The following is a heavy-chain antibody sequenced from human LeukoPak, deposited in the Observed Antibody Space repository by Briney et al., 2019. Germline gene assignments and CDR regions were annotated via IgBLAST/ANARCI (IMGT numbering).Heavy chain of an antibody. Sequence: GGSLRLSCAASGFTFSSYWMHWVRQAPGKGLVWVSRINSDGSSTSYADSVKGRFTISRDNAKSTLYLQMNSLRAEDTAVYYCARDPYYYGSGSYGDYWGQGTLVTVSS. CDR2: INSDGSST. J-gene: IGHJ4*02. CDR1: GFTFSSYW. CDR3: ARDPYYYGSGSYGDY. D-gene: IGHD3-10*01. V-gene: IGHV3-74*01.